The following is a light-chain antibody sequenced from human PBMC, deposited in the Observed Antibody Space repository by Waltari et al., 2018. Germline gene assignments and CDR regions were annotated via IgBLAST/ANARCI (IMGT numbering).Light chain of an antibody. J-gene: IGKJ4*01. CDR3: QESYKTPPT. V-gene: IGKV1-39*01. CDR1: QSITTY. CDR2: AAS. Sequence: DIQMTPSPSSLSASIGDRVTITCRASQSITTYLNWYQQKPGKAPKPLIYAASSLQSGVPSRFSGSGSGTDFTLTISSLQPEDFATYSCQESYKTPPTFGGGTKVEIK.